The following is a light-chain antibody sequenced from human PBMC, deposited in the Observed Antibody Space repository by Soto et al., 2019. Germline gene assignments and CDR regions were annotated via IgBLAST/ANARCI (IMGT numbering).Light chain of an antibody. V-gene: IGKV3-20*01. J-gene: IGKJ4*01. Sequence: EIVLTQSPGTLSLSPGDRATLSCRASQSVSNNYLAWYQQKPGQTPRLLIYGASNRDTGITDRCSGSGSATDFTLTSSRLAHEAFSVYFCQQTGSSPLTFGGGTKVEIK. CDR2: GAS. CDR1: QSVSNNY. CDR3: QQTGSSPLT.